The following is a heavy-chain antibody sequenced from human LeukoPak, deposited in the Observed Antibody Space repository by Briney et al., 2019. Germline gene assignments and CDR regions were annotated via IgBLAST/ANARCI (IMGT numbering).Heavy chain of an antibody. CDR2: INHSGST. V-gene: IGHV4-34*01. D-gene: IGHD1-26*01. CDR3: ARVGPGIVGATR. CDR1: GGSFSGYY. J-gene: IGHJ4*02. Sequence: SSETLSLTCAVYGGSFSGYYWSWIRQPPGKGLEWIGEINHSGSTNYNPSLKSRVTISVDTSKNQFSLKLSSVTAADTAVYYCARVGPGIVGATRWGQGTLVTVSS.